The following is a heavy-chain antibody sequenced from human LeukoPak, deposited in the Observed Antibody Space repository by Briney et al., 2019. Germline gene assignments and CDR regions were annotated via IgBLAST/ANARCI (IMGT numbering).Heavy chain of an antibody. V-gene: IGHV3-33*06. CDR2: IWYDGSNK. D-gene: IGHD2-21*01. J-gene: IGHJ4*02. CDR3: AKDFRIGYSAHFDY. Sequence: GGSLRLSCAASGFTFSSYGMHWVRQAPGKGPEWVAVIWYDGSNKYYADSVKGRFTISRDNSKNTLYLQMDSLRGEDTAVYYCAKDFRIGYSAHFDYWGQGALVTVSS. CDR1: GFTFSSYG.